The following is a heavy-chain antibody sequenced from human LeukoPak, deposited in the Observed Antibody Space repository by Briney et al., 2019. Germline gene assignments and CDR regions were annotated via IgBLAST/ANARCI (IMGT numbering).Heavy chain of an antibody. J-gene: IGHJ4*02. CDR3: AKDFSSSSWYNGDY. CDR1: GFTFSSYG. CDR2: ISYDGSNK. Sequence: GGSLRLSCAASGFTFSSYGMHWVRQAPGKGLEWVAVISYDGSNKYYADSVKGRFTISRDNSKNTLYLQMNSLRAEDTAAYYCAKDFSSSSWYNGDYWGQGTLVTVSS. V-gene: IGHV3-30*18. D-gene: IGHD6-13*01.